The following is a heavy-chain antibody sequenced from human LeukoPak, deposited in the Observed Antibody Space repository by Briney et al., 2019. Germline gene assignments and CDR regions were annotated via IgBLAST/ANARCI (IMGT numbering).Heavy chain of an antibody. CDR1: GYTSTSYG. D-gene: IGHD3-22*01. V-gene: IGHV1-18*01. CDR2: ISAYNGNT. Sequence: ASVKVSCKASGYTSTSYGISWVRQAPGQGLEWMGWISAYNGNTNYAQKLQGRVTMTTDTSTSTAYMELRSLRSDDTAVYYCARVRTSYDSSGYYFDAFDIWGQGTMVTVSS. CDR3: ARVRTSYDSSGYYFDAFDI. J-gene: IGHJ3*02.